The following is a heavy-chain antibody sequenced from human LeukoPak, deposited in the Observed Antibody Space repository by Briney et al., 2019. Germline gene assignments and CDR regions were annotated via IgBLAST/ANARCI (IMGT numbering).Heavy chain of an antibody. Sequence: GGSLRLSCAASGFTFSSYSMNWVRQAPGKGLEWVSSISSSSSYIYYADSVKGRFTISRDNTKNSVSLQMNSLRVEDTAIYYCARDSSGYGYEEWRWGQGILVTVSS. V-gene: IGHV3-21*01. D-gene: IGHD5-18*01. J-gene: IGHJ4*02. CDR2: ISSSSSYI. CDR3: ARDSSGYGYEEWR. CDR1: GFTFSSYS.